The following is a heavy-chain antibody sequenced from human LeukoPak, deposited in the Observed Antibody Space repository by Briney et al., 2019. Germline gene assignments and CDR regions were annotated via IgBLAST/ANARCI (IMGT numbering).Heavy chain of an antibody. Sequence: SETLSLTCTVSGGSISSSTYYWGWIRQPPGKGLEWIGSIYYSGSTYYNPSLKSRVTMSVDTSKNQFSLKLSSMTAVDTAVYYCARQPGIGVAGIGYWGQGALVIVSS. CDR2: IYYSGST. D-gene: IGHD6-19*01. CDR1: GGSISSSTYY. J-gene: IGHJ4*02. V-gene: IGHV4-39*01. CDR3: ARQPGIGVAGIGY.